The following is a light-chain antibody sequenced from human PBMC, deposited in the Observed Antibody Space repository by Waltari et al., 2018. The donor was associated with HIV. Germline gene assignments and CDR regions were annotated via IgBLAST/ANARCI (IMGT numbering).Light chain of an antibody. CDR1: RSTIGSNS. J-gene: IGLJ2*01. CDR3: ASWDDSLGGVV. V-gene: IGLV1-47*01. CDR2: GNN. Sequence: QSVLTQPPSASGTPGQRVTFSCSGARSTIGSNSVYWYQKLPGTAPKLLMYGNNERPSGVPNRFSGSKSATSASLAISGLRSEDEAEYYCASWDDSLGGVVFGGGTQLTVL.